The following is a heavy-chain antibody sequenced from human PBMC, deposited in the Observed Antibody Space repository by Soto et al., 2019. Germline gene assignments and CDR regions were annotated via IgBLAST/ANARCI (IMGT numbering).Heavy chain of an antibody. CDR2: MNPNSGNT. Sequence: QVQLVQSGAEVKQPGASVKVSCKASGYTFTSYDISWVRQATGQGLEWMGWMNPNSGNTGYAQKFQGRVTMTRNTSISTAYMELSSLRSEDTAVYYCARSPTDSYGYEDYWGQGTLVTVSS. J-gene: IGHJ4*02. D-gene: IGHD5-18*01. CDR3: ARSPTDSYGYEDY. V-gene: IGHV1-8*01. CDR1: GYTFTSYD.